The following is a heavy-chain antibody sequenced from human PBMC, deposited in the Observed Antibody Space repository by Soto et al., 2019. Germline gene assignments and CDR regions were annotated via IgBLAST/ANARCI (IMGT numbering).Heavy chain of an antibody. CDR2: VTASGSST. J-gene: IGHJ4*02. V-gene: IGHV3-23*01. CDR1: GFTFSKYA. CDR3: AKDDGSGYDAGFFDY. Sequence: GGSLRLSCAASGFTFSKYAMSWVRQAPGKGPEWVSTVTASGSSTQYPDSVKGRFTISRDNSRNTVYLQMNSLRAEDTAVYYCAKDDGSGYDAGFFDYWGQGTLVTVSS. D-gene: IGHD3-22*01.